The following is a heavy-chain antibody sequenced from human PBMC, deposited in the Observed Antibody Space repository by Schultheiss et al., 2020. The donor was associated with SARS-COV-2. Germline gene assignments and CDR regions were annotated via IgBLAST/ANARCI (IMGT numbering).Heavy chain of an antibody. CDR2: TYYRSKWYN. J-gene: IGHJ6*02. V-gene: IGHV6-1*01. D-gene: IGHD6-19*01. Sequence: SETLSLTCAISGDSVSSNSATWNWIRRSPSRGLEWLGRTYYRSKWYNDYVLSVKSRITINPDTSKNQFSLQLNSVTPEDTAVYYCARDLAVPRKGPSHYYYGMDVWGQGTTVTVSS. CDR3: ARDLAVPRKGPSHYYYGMDV. CDR1: GDSVSSNSAT.